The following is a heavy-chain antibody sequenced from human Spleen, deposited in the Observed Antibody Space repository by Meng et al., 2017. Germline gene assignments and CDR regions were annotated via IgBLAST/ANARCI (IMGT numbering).Heavy chain of an antibody. CDR2: IIPIFGTA. V-gene: IGHV1-69*05. CDR1: GGIFSNSV. CDR3: ARKAGNCISTTCYSLDY. D-gene: IGHD2-2*01. J-gene: IGHJ4*02. Sequence: SVKVSCKAPGGIFSNSVVGWVRQAPGQGLEWMGGIIPIFGTANYAQKFQGRVTITTDESTSTVYMELTRLTSEDTAVYFCARKAGNCISTTCYSLDYWGQGTLVTVSS.